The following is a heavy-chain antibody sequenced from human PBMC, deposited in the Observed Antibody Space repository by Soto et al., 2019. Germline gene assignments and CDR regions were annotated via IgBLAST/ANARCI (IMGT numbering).Heavy chain of an antibody. V-gene: IGHV1-46*01. CDR3: ARDQSIAVAGTGDYYYYYGMDV. CDR1: GYTFTSYY. J-gene: IGHJ6*02. CDR2: INPSGGST. D-gene: IGHD6-19*01. Sequence: GASVKLSCKASGYTFTSYYMHWVRQAPGQGLEWMGIINPSGGSTSYAQKFQGRVTMTRDTSTSTVYMELSSLRSEDTAVYYSARDQSIAVAGTGDYYYYYGMDVWGQGTTVTVSS.